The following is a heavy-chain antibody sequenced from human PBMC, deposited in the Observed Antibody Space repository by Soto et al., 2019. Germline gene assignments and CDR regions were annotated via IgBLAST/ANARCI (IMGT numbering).Heavy chain of an antibody. J-gene: IGHJ5*02. Sequence: KASETLSLTCTVSGGSISSGDYYWSWIRQPPGKGLEWIGYIYYSGSAYYNPSLKSRVTISVDTSKNQFSLKLSSVTAADTAVYYCARGGGDYDILTGYYHPIAVAGTMFSWFDPWGQGTLVTVSS. V-gene: IGHV4-30-4*01. CDR2: IYYSGSA. CDR1: GGSISSGDYY. CDR3: ARGGGDYDILTGYYHPIAVAGTMFSWFDP. D-gene: IGHD3-9*01.